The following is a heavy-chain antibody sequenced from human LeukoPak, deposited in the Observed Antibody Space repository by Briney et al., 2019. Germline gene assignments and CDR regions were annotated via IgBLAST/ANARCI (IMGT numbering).Heavy chain of an antibody. Sequence: GGSLRLSCSASGFTFSSYAMHWVRQAPGKGLEYVSAISSNGGSTYYADSVKGRFTISRDDSRNTLYLQMNSLRPEDTALYYCAKDLQHLVRTLSFDYWGQGTLVTVSS. CDR2: ISSNGGST. V-gene: IGHV3-64*04. J-gene: IGHJ4*02. CDR3: AKDLQHLVRTLSFDY. D-gene: IGHD6-13*01. CDR1: GFTFSSYA.